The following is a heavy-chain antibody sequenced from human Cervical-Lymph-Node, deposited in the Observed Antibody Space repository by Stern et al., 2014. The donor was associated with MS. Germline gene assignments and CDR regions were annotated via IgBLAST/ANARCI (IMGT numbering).Heavy chain of an antibody. CDR3: ARDPHDYGDRFDY. Sequence: MQLVESGSELKKPGASVKVSCKVSGYSFTHFALNWVRHAPGQGLQWMGWINTNTGNPSYAQAFTGRFVFSLDTSVSTAYLQISSLKAEDTAVYYCARDPHDYGDRFDYWGQGTLVTVSS. D-gene: IGHD4-17*01. J-gene: IGHJ4*02. CDR2: INTNTGNP. V-gene: IGHV7-4-1*02. CDR1: GYSFTHFA.